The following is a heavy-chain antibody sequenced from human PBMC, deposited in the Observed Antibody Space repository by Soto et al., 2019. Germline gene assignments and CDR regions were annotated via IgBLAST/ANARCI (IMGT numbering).Heavy chain of an antibody. Sequence: QVQLVESGGGLVKPGGSLRLSCAASGLTLNDYYMNWLRQAPGKGLQGVSYISATGSITDYTDSVKGRFTVSRDNANNSLYLQMNSLRADDTAVYYCARLSRQDMSRAVDIWGQCTMVTVSS. J-gene: IGHJ3*02. D-gene: IGHD2-15*01. V-gene: IGHV3-11*01. CDR2: ISATGSIT. CDR1: GLTLNDYY. CDR3: ARLSRQDMSRAVDI.